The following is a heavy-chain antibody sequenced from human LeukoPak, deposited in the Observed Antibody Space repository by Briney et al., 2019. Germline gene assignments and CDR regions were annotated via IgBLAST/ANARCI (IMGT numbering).Heavy chain of an antibody. D-gene: IGHD3-16*02. CDR3: TRVGVIGTEYYYGMDV. V-gene: IGHV3-49*04. CDR1: GFTFGNYA. CDR2: IRSKAYGRTK. J-gene: IGHJ6*02. Sequence: PGGSLRLSCTASGFTFGNYAMSWVRQAPGKGLEWVGFIRSKAYGRTKEYAASVKGRFTISRADSKSIDYLQMNSLKNEDTAVYYRTRVGVIGTEYYYGMDVWGQGTTVTVSS.